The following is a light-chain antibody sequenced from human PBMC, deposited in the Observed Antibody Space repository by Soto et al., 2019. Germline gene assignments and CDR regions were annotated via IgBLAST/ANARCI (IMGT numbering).Light chain of an antibody. CDR1: QSISSSY. CDR3: HQNGSGPAGT. V-gene: IGKV3-20*01. CDR2: GAS. J-gene: IGKJ1*01. Sequence: EIVLTQSPGTLSLFPGERATLSCRASQSISSSYLAWYQQKPGQAPRLLIYGASSRATGIPDRFSGAGSATDFPLTISRLEAEDFAVYYCHQNGSGPAGTFGQGNKVEIK.